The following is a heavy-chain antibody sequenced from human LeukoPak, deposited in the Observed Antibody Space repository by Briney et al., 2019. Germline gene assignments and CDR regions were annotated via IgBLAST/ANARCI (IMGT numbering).Heavy chain of an antibody. J-gene: IGHJ4*02. CDR1: GFTFSRYA. V-gene: IGHV3-23*01. D-gene: IGHD2-15*01. CDR2: LHADSGMT. CDR3: ANIGYCSGGSCYDVY. Sequence: GGSLRLSCATSGFTFSRYAMSWVRQAPGKGLEWVSGLHADSGMTYYADSVKGRFTISRDNSKNTLYLQMNSLRAEDTAVYYCANIGYCSGGSCYDVYWGQGTLVTVSS.